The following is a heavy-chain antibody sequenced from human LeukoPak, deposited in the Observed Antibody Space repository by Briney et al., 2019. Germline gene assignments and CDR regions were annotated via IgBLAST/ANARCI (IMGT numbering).Heavy chain of an antibody. CDR1: GYIFTNYW. J-gene: IGHJ4*02. Sequence: GESLKLSGKGSGYIFTNYWIAWVRQMPGKGLEWMGIIYPDDSDTRYSPSFQGQVTISADKSISTAYLQWSSLKASDTAMYYCARRSYYDSGGYYYDFWGQGTLVTVSS. CDR2: IYPDDSDT. CDR3: ARRSYYDSGGYYYDF. D-gene: IGHD3-22*01. V-gene: IGHV5-51*01.